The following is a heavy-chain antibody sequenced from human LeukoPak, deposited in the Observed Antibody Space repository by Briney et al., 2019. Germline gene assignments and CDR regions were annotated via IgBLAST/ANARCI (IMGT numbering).Heavy chain of an antibody. D-gene: IGHD6-13*01. CDR3: ARVRSTAAAGSFYFDY. CDR1: GYTFTGYY. V-gene: IGHV1-2*02. CDR2: INPNSGGT. Sequence: AAVKVSCKASGYTFTGYYMHWVRQAPGQGLGWMGWINPNSGGTNYAQKFQGRVTMTRDTSISTAYMELSRLRSDDTAVYYCARVRSTAAAGSFYFDYWGQGTLVTVSS. J-gene: IGHJ4*02.